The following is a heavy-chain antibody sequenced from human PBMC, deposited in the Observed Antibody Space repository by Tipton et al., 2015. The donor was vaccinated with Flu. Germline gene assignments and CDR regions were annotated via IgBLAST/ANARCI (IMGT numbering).Heavy chain of an antibody. V-gene: IGHV4-59*13. J-gene: IGHJ4*02. CDR1: GGSISSYY. CDR2: GYYSGST. Sequence: TLSLTCTVSGGSISSYYWSWLRQPPGKGLEWIGYGYYSGSTNYNPSLKSRVTISVDTSKNEFSLKLISVTAADTAVYYCARDQRGTSSYDYWGQGTLVTVSS. CDR3: ARDQRGTSSYDY. D-gene: IGHD2-2*01.